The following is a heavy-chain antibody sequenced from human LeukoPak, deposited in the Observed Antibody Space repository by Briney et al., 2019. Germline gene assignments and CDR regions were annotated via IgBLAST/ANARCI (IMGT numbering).Heavy chain of an antibody. D-gene: IGHD1-26*01. CDR1: GFTFSTYG. J-gene: IGHJ4*02. V-gene: IGHV3-30*02. CDR3: ARGKGYGRSYYFDY. CDR2: IRYDGSDK. Sequence: GGSLRLSCAASGFTFSTYGMHWVRQAPGKGLEWVAFIRYDGSDKYYADSVKGRFTISRDNSKNTLYLQMNSLRAEDTAVYYCARGKGYGRSYYFDYWGQGTLVTVSS.